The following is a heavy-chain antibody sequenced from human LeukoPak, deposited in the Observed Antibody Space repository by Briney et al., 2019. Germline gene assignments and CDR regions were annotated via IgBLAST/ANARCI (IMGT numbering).Heavy chain of an antibody. CDR2: IIPILGIA. Sequence: SVKVSCKASGGTFSSYAISWVRQAPGQGLEWMGRIIPILGIANYAQKFQGRVTITADKSTSTAYMELSSLRSEDTAVYYCARDSQDSSGYYYVYYFDYWGQGTLVTVSS. CDR3: ARDSQDSSGYYYVYYFDY. CDR1: GGTFSSYA. J-gene: IGHJ4*02. D-gene: IGHD3-22*01. V-gene: IGHV1-69*04.